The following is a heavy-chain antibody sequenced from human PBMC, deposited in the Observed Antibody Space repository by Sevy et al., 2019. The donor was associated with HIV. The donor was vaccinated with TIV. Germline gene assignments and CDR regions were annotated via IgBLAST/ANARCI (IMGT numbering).Heavy chain of an antibody. CDR2: ISSSSSYI. D-gene: IGHD6-25*01. Sequence: GGSLRLSCAASGFTFSSYSMNWVRQAPGKGLQWVSSISSSSSYIYYADSVKGRFTISRDNAKNSLYLQMNSLRAEDTAVYYCARRGGHYYYGMDVWGQRTTVTVSS. CDR1: GFTFSSYS. V-gene: IGHV3-21*01. CDR3: ARRGGHYYYGMDV. J-gene: IGHJ6*02.